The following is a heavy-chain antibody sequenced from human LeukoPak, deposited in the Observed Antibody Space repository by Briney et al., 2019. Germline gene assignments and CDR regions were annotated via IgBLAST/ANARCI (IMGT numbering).Heavy chain of an antibody. J-gene: IGHJ4*02. CDR2: IYHSGST. D-gene: IGHD2-2*01. CDR3: VRGVVVPVGGGYYFDY. V-gene: IGHV4-4*02. Sequence: PSETLSLTCAVSGGSISSSNWWSWVRQPPGKGLEWIGEIYHSGSTNYNPSLKSRVTISVDTSKNQFSLKLSSVTAADTAVYYCVRGVVVPVGGGYYFDYWGQGTLVTVSS. CDR1: GGSISSSNW.